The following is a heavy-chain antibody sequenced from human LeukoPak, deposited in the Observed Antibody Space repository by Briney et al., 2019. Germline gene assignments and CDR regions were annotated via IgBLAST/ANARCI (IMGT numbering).Heavy chain of an antibody. CDR3: ARDHRGSGSRYYYYYMDV. V-gene: IGHV3-74*01. D-gene: IGHD3-10*01. Sequence: GGSLRLSCAASGFTFSSYWIHWVRQAPGKGLVWVSRINSEGSSTSYADSVKGRFTISRDNAKNTLYLQMNSLRAEDTAVYYCARDHRGSGSRYYYYYMDVWGKGTTVTISS. CDR2: INSEGSST. J-gene: IGHJ6*03. CDR1: GFTFSSYW.